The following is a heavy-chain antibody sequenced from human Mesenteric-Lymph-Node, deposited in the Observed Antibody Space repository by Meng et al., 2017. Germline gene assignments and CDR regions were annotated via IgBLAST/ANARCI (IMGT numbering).Heavy chain of an antibody. CDR3: ASFPPPGKQWLVTDY. CDR2: IYYSGTT. CDR1: GDSVSSGGYD. Sequence: HARLQESGPGLVNHSETLSLTCTVSGDSVSSGGYDWGWIRQPPGKGLEWIGYIYYSGTTNYSPSLKSRVTISLDTSKNQFSLNLNSVTAADTAVYYCASFPPPGKQWLVTDYWGQGTLVTVSS. V-gene: IGHV4-61*08. D-gene: IGHD6-19*01. J-gene: IGHJ4*02.